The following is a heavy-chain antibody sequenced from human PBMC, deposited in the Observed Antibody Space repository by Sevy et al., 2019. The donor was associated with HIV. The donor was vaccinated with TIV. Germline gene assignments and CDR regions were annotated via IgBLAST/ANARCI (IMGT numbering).Heavy chain of an antibody. Sequence: GGSLRLSCVASGFTFISYHMAWVRQAPGKGLEWVPTISASGGSTYYADSVKGRFTISRDNSKNMVNLEMNILRADDTALYYGAKEDYSGYGFDYWGQGTVVTVSS. V-gene: IGHV3-23*01. CDR3: AKEDYSGYGFDY. J-gene: IGHJ4*02. D-gene: IGHD5-12*01. CDR2: ISASGGST. CDR1: GFTFISYH.